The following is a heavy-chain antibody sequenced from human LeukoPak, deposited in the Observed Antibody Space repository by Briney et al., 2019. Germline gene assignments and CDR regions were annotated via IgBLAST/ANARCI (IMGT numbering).Heavy chain of an antibody. Sequence: SETLSLTCTVSGASIYNYFWSWVRQPPGKGLEWIGYIYHSGSTNYNPSLESRVTMSINMCADQFSLKLTSVTAADTAVYFCARGDSSPSHYYYYMDVWGKGTTVTVSS. CDR2: IYHSGST. CDR3: ARGDSSPSHYYYYMDV. CDR1: GASIYNYF. J-gene: IGHJ6*03. V-gene: IGHV4-59*01. D-gene: IGHD2-21*02.